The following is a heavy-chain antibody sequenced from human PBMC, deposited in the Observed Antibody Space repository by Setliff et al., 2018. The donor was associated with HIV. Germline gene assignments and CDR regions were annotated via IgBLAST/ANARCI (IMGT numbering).Heavy chain of an antibody. CDR3: ARSTYYYGSGKGSGWFDP. D-gene: IGHD3-10*01. J-gene: IGHJ5*02. V-gene: IGHV4-38-2*02. CDR1: GYSISSGYY. Sequence: SETLSLTCTVSGYSISSGYYWGWIRQPPGKGLEWIGSIYRSGSTYYNPSLKSRVTISIDRSKNQFSLKLSSVTAADTAVYYCARSTYYYGSGKGSGWFDPWGQGTLVTVSS. CDR2: IYRSGST.